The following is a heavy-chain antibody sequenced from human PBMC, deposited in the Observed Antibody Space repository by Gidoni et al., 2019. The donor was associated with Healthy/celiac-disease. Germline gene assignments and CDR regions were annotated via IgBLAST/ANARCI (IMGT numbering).Heavy chain of an antibody. D-gene: IGHD2-2*01. V-gene: IGHV1-69*01. Sequence: QVQLVQSGAEVKKPGSSVKASCKASGGPFTSHASSWGRQAPGQGLQGMGGSIPIFGTANYEQKFQGRVTITADESTSTAYMELSSLRSEDTAVYYCARAGREDQLANYYGMDVWGQGTTFTVSS. CDR1: GGPFTSHA. J-gene: IGHJ6*02. CDR3: ARAGREDQLANYYGMDV. CDR2: SIPIFGTA.